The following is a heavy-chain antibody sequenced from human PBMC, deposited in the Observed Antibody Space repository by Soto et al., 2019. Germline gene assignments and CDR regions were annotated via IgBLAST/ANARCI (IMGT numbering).Heavy chain of an antibody. CDR3: ARGGHIAVVTASFDY. CDR2: IHPSCGST. Sequence: QVQLVQSGAEVKKPGASVKVSCKASGYTFSTYYLHWVRQAPGQGLEWMGIIHPSCGSTTYAQKFLGRVTMTRDTSTSTVFMELSSLRSEDTAVYYCARGGHIAVVTASFDYWGQGTLVTVSS. D-gene: IGHD2-21*02. J-gene: IGHJ4*02. V-gene: IGHV1-46*03. CDR1: GYTFSTYY.